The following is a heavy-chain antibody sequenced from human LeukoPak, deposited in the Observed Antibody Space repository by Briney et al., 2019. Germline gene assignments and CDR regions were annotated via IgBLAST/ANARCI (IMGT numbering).Heavy chain of an antibody. J-gene: IGHJ4*02. CDR3: ARESLGGTGHFDF. V-gene: IGHV4-61*02. D-gene: IGHD3-16*01. Sequence: SETLSLTCTVSGGSISSGSYYWSWIRQPAGKGLEWIGRIYTSGSTNYNPSLKSRVTISVDTSKNQFSPKLSSVTAADTAVYYCARESLGGTGHFDFWGQGTLVTVSS. CDR1: GGSISSGSYY. CDR2: IYTSGST.